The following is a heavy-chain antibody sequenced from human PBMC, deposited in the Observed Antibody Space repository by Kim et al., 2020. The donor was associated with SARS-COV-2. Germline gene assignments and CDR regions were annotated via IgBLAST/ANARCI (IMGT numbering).Heavy chain of an antibody. D-gene: IGHD3-22*01. V-gene: IGHV4-59*13. Sequence: SETLSLTCTVSGGSISSYYWSWIRQPPGKGLEWIGYIYYSGSTNYNPSLKSRVTISVDTSKNQFSLKLSSVTAADTAVYYCARSYYYDSSGYYSYWGLGTLVTVSS. CDR2: IYYSGST. CDR1: GGSISSYY. CDR3: ARSYYYDSSGYYSY. J-gene: IGHJ4*02.